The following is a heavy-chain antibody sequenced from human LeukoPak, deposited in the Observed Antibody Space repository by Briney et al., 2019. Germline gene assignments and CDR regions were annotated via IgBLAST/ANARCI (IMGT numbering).Heavy chain of an antibody. CDR1: GFTFSGFG. Sequence: TGGSLRLSCAASGFTFSGFGMNWVRQAPGRGLECVSYISSTSRTIYYADSVKGRFTISRDNSKNTLYLQMNSLRAEDTAVYYCAKGGGYPYWGQGTLVTVSS. CDR2: ISSTSRTI. D-gene: IGHD5-18*01. CDR3: AKGGGYPY. J-gene: IGHJ4*02. V-gene: IGHV3-48*01.